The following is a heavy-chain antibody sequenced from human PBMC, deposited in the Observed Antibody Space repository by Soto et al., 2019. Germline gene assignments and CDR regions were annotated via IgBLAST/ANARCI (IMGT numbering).Heavy chain of an antibody. CDR2: IYYTGST. CDR3: SRLVPCSNGTCGLGS. V-gene: IGHV4-59*12. Sequence: SDTRSVSDVSIISYYWSRILQHTGKGLEWIGYIYYTGSTNYNPSLKSRVTISVDTSKNQFSLKLTSVTAADTAVYFCSRLVPCSNGTCGLGSWGQGTLLSVPS. D-gene: IGHD2-8*01. CDR1: DVSIISYY. J-gene: IGHJ4*02.